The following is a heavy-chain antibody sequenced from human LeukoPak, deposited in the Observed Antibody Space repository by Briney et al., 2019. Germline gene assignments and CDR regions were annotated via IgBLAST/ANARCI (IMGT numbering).Heavy chain of an antibody. D-gene: IGHD3-16*01. J-gene: IGHJ6*03. Sequence: PSETLSLTCAVSNYPITSDYYWVWIRQPPGQGLEWIGQIFHSGIAHYNPSLKSRVTMSVDTSRSQFPVNLNSVTAADTAVYYCGRAGFGTAYNRFYYYMDVWGKGTTVTVSS. V-gene: IGHV4-38-2*01. CDR1: NYPITSDYY. CDR2: IFHSGIA. CDR3: GRAGFGTAYNRFYYYMDV.